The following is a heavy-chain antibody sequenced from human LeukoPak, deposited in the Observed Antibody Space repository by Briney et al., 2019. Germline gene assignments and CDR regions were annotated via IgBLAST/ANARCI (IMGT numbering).Heavy chain of an antibody. D-gene: IGHD2-2*01. CDR1: GYTFTGYY. Sequence: GASVKVSCKASGYTFTGYYMHWVRQAPGQGLEWMGWINPNSGGTNYAQKFQGRVTMTRDTSISTAYMELSRLRSDDTAVYYCATNGYQLLPLDAFHIWGQGTMVTVSS. CDR2: INPNSGGT. CDR3: ATNGYQLLPLDAFHI. J-gene: IGHJ3*02. V-gene: IGHV1-2*02.